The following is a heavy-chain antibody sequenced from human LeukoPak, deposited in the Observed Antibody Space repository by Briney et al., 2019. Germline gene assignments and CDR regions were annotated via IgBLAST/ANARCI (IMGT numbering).Heavy chain of an antibody. CDR2: IKQDGSEK. V-gene: IGHV3-7*01. J-gene: IGHJ4*02. CDR1: GFTFSNYW. CDR3: ARVYHSTSGRAIDY. D-gene: IGHD6-6*01. Sequence: GGSPRLSCAASGFTFSNYWMTWVRQAPGKGLEWVANIKQDGSEKYYVGSVKGRFTISRDNAKNALYLQMNSLRVEDTAVYYCARVYHSTSGRAIDYWGQGTLVTVSS.